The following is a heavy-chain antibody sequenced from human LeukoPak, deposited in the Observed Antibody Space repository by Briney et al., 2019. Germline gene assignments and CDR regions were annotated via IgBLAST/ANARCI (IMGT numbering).Heavy chain of an antibody. CDR1: GLSFSGYS. CDR3: ASEDRDISY. J-gene: IGHJ4*02. D-gene: IGHD2-15*01. V-gene: IGHV3-21*05. Sequence: PGGSLRLSCVASGLSFSGYSMNWVRQAPGKGLEWVSYIRSGSPSTYYADSVKGRFTLSRDNAQNSLYLQLDTQRVEDTAVYFCASEDRDISYWGQGTLVTVSS. CDR2: IRSGSPST.